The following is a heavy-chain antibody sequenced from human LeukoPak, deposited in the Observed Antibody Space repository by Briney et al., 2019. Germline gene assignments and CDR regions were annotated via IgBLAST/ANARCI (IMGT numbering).Heavy chain of an antibody. CDR2: ISYDGSDR. Sequence: PGKSLRLSCVASGFTFSSYGMHWVRQAPGKGPEWVAVISYDGSDRYYANFVKGRFTISRDNSKNTLFLQTNSMRPEDTAVYYCAEGVSRGVDPTGLEYWGQETLVTVSS. CDR1: GFTFSSYG. D-gene: IGHD1-1*01. V-gene: IGHV3-30*03. J-gene: IGHJ4*02. CDR3: AEGVSRGVDPTGLEY.